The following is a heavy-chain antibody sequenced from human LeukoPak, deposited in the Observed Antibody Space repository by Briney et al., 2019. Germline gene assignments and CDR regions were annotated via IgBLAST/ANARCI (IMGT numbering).Heavy chain of an antibody. CDR3: ARGERGVAFDY. CDR1: GFTFSSYW. J-gene: IGHJ4*02. D-gene: IGHD2-15*01. CDR2: INSDGSST. V-gene: IGHV3-74*01. Sequence: PGGSLRLSCAASGFTFSSYWMHWVRQAPGKGLVWVSRINSDGSSTSYADSVKGRFTISRDNAKNTLYLQMNSLRAEDTAVDYCARGERGVAFDYWGQGTLVTVSS.